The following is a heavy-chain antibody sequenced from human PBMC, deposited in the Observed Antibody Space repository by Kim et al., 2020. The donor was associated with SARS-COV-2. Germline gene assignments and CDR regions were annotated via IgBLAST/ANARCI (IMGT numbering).Heavy chain of an antibody. CDR1: GFTFSSYA. CDR2: ISGSGGST. D-gene: IGHD2-2*02. Sequence: GGSLRLSCAASGFTFSSYAMSWVRQAPGKGLEWVSAISGSGGSTYYADSVKGRFTISRDNSKNTLYLQMNSLRAEDTAVYYCAITSYCSSTSCYTGIGAPYFDYWGQGTLVTVSS. CDR3: AITSYCSSTSCYTGIGAPYFDY. J-gene: IGHJ4*02. V-gene: IGHV3-23*01.